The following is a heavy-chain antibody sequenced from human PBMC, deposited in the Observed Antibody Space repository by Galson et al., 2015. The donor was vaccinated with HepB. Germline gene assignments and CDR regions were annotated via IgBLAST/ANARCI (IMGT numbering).Heavy chain of an antibody. V-gene: IGHV3-30*18. CDR3: AKGEMTTTTTHFEY. CDR2: ISADSSHK. D-gene: IGHD4-11*01. J-gene: IGHJ4*02. Sequence: PLRLSCAASGFSFSHSGMHWVRQTPGKGLEWVAVISADSSHKYYGVSVKGRFTISRDNSENTVFLQMNGLRAEDAAVYYCAKGEMTTTTTHFEYWGQGTLVTVPA. CDR1: GFSFSHSG.